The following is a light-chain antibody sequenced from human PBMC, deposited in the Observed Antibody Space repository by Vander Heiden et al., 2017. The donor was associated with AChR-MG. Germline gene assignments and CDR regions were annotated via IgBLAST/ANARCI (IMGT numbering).Light chain of an antibody. CDR2: DAS. Sequence: EIVLTQSPATLSLSPGERATLSCRASQSVSSYLAWYQQKPGQAPRLLIYDASNRATGIPARFSGSGSGTDFTLTISSLEPEDFAVYYCQQRSNWPPLITLGKGTRLEIK. J-gene: IGKJ5*01. CDR1: QSVSSY. CDR3: QQRSNWPPLIT. V-gene: IGKV3-11*01.